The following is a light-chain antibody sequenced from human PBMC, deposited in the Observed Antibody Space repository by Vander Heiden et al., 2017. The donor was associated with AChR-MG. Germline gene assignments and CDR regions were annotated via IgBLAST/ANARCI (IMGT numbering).Light chain of an antibody. Sequence: QSALTQPHSVSGSPGQSVTISCTGTSSDFGGYNYVSWYQQHPGKAPRLMIDDVSERPSGVPDRFSGSKSGNTASLTISGLQADDESDYYCCSYAGSYSFVFGTGTEVTVL. CDR1: SSDFGGYNY. V-gene: IGLV2-11*01. CDR2: DVS. J-gene: IGLJ1*01. CDR3: CSYAGSYSFV.